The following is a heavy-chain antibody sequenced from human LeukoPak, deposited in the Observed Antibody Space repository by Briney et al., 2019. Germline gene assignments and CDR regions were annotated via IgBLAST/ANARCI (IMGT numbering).Heavy chain of an antibody. CDR3: AKDYGDSSYYYYYYYMDV. V-gene: IGHV3-21*01. D-gene: IGHD4-17*01. CDR2: ISSSSSYI. J-gene: IGHJ6*03. Sequence: NPGGSLRLSCAASGFTFSSYSMNWVRQAPGKGLEWVSSISSSSSYIYYADSVKGRFTISRDNSKNTLYLQMNSLRAEDTAVYYCAKDYGDSSYYYYYYYMDVWGKGTTVTVSS. CDR1: GFTFSSYS.